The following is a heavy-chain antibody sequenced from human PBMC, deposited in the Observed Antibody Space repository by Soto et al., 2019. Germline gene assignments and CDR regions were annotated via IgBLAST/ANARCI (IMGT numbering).Heavy chain of an antibody. CDR3: ERHNTFQNPEFDP. CDR2: IYPGDSDT. V-gene: IGHV5-51*01. Sequence: VESLKISCKGSGYSFTSYWIGWVRQMPGKGLEWMGIIYPGDSDTRYSPSFQGQVTISADKSISTAYLQWSSLKASDTAMYYCERHNTFQNPEFDPWGQVTMGNVAS. CDR1: GYSFTSYW. D-gene: IGHD2-2*02. J-gene: IGHJ5*02.